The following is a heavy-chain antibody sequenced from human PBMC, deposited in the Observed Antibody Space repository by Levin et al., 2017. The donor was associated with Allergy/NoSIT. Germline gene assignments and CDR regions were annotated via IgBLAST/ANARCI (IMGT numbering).Heavy chain of an antibody. V-gene: IGHV1-8*01. Sequence: ASVKVSCKASGYTFTSYDINWVRQATGQGLEWMGWMNPNSGNTGYAQKFQGRVTMTRNTSISTAYMELSSLRSEDTAVYYCARGPYLYSYDNRYYYYYYGMDVWGQGTTVTVSS. CDR3: ARGPYLYSYDNRYYYYYYGMDV. CDR2: MNPNSGNT. D-gene: IGHD5-18*01. CDR1: GYTFTSYD. J-gene: IGHJ6*02.